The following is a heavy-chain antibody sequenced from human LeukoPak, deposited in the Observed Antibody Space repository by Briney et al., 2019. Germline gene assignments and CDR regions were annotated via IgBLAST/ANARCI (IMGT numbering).Heavy chain of an antibody. CDR1: GGSISSYY. CDR2: IYYSGST. J-gene: IGHJ5*02. CDR3: ARHMVRGLKDLPDNWFDP. D-gene: IGHD3-10*01. V-gene: IGHV4-59*01. Sequence: PSETLSLTCTVSGGSISSYYWSWIRQPPGKGLEWIGYIYYSGSTNYNPSLKSRVTISVDTSKNQFSLKLSSVTAADTAVYYCARHMVRGLKDLPDNWFDPWGQGTLVTVSS.